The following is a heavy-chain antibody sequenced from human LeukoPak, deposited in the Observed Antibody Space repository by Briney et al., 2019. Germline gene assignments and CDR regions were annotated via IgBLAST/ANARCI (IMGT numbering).Heavy chain of an antibody. J-gene: IGHJ5*02. CDR3: ARGDGVAATGTWFDP. D-gene: IGHD6-19*01. CDR2: INTNSGGT. V-gene: IGHV1-2*02. CDR1: VYTFTVYY. Sequence: ASVKVSRKSSVYTFTVYYMYWVRQAPGQGHEWMGWINTNSGGTNYAQKFQDRLTMTRHTSISTDYMELSRLRSDDTAVYYCARGDGVAATGTWFDPWGQGTLVTVSS.